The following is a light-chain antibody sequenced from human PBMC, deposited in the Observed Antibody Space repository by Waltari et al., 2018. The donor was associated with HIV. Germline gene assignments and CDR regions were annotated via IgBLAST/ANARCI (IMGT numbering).Light chain of an antibody. Sequence: QSALTQPASVSASPGQSITISCTGTSSDVGNYNVVSWYRQFPDKAPQLLIFEVNKPPSGVSNRFSGSKSGNSASLTIAGLLADDEADYYCCSYAGGNSYVFGTGTKVTVL. CDR3: CSYAGGNSYV. V-gene: IGLV2-23*02. CDR1: SSDVGNYNV. J-gene: IGLJ1*01. CDR2: EVN.